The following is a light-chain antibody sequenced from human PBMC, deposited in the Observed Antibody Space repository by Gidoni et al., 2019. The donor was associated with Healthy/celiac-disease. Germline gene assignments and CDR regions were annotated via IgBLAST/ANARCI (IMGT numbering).Light chain of an antibody. CDR3: MQALQTPPWT. J-gene: IGKJ1*01. Sequence: DIVMTQSPLSLPVTPGEPASISCRSSQSLLHSNGYNYLDWYLQKPGQSPQLLIYLGSNRASGVPDRFSGSGSGTDFTLKISRAEAEDVGVYYCMQALQTPPWTFXXXTKVEIK. V-gene: IGKV2-28*01. CDR2: LGS. CDR1: QSLLHSNGYNY.